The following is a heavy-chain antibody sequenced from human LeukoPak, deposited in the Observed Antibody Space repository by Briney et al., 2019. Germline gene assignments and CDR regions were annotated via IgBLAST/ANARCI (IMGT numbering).Heavy chain of an antibody. J-gene: IGHJ4*02. CDR3: ARRLWSGYPPDY. CDR1: GFSFSNYW. Sequence: PGGSLRPSCAASGFSFSNYWMTWVRQAPGKGLEWVSAISGSGGSTYYADSVKGRFTISRDNSNNTLYLQMNSLRAEDTAVYYCARRLWSGYPPDYWGQGTLVTVSS. D-gene: IGHD3-3*01. CDR2: ISGSGGST. V-gene: IGHV3-23*01.